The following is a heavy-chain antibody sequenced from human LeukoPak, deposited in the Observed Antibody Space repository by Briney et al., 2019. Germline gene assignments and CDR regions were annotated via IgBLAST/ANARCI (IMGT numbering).Heavy chain of an antibody. Sequence: PSETLSLTCAVPGYSISSGYYSGWIRQPPGMGLEWIWNIYHSGSTYYNPSLKSRVTISVDTSKNQFSLKLSSVTAADTAVYYCAQQSLRSPDYWGQGTLVTVSS. V-gene: IGHV4-38-2*01. CDR1: GYSISSGYY. D-gene: IGHD3-16*01. CDR2: IYHSGST. CDR3: AQQSLRSPDY. J-gene: IGHJ4*02.